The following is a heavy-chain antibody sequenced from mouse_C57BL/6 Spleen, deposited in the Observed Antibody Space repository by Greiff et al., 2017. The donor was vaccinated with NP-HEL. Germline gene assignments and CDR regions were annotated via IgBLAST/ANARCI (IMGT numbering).Heavy chain of an antibody. V-gene: IGHV1-55*01. D-gene: IGHD2-4*01. J-gene: IGHJ3*01. CDR1: GYTFTSYW. CDR2: IYPGSGST. Sequence: QVQLQQSGAELVKPGASVQMSCKASGYTFTSYWITWVKQRPGQGLEWIGDIYPGSGSTNYNEKFKSKATLTVDQSSSTAYMQLSSLTSEDSAVYFCARGDYDYDGFAYWGQGTLVTVSA. CDR3: ARGDYDYDGFAY.